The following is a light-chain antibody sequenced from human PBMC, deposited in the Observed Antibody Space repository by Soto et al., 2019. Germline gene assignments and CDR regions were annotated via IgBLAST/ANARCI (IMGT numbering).Light chain of an antibody. J-gene: IGKJ1*01. CDR2: GAS. CDR1: QSVSSNY. Sequence: EIVMTQSPGTLSLSPGETATLSCRASQSVSSNYVAWFHQKPGQAPRLLIYGASSRATGVPDRFSASGSGTDFTLTISRLEPEDFAVYYCQQYGGSPRTFGQGTKVDIK. V-gene: IGKV3-20*01. CDR3: QQYGGSPRT.